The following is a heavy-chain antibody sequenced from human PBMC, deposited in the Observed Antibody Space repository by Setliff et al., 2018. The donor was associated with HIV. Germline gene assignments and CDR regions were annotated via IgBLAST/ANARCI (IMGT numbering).Heavy chain of an antibody. J-gene: IGHJ4*02. D-gene: IGHD1-26*01. CDR3: ARGGGRETYWENY. V-gene: IGHV1-18*01. CDR2: ISPYNGHT. CDR1: GYTFKTYG. Sequence: ASVKVSCKASGYTFKTYGISWVRQAPGHGLEWMGWISPYNGHTKYAEKFQGRVTMTTDTSTTTAYMDLKSLTSDDTAVYYCARGGGRETYWENYWGQGTPVTVSS.